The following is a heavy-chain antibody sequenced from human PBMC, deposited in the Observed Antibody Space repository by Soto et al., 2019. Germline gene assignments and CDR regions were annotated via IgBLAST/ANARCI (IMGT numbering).Heavy chain of an antibody. Sequence: EVQLVQSGAEVKKPGESLRISCKGSGYSFTSYWISWVRQMPGKGLEWMGRIDPSDSYTNYSPSFQGHVTIPADKSMSTAYLQWSSLKASDSVMSYCAGLGYCSGGRCYCGSWYFDLWGRGTLVTVSS. J-gene: IGHJ2*01. V-gene: IGHV5-10-1*01. CDR2: IDPSDSYT. D-gene: IGHD2-15*01. CDR1: GYSFTSYW. CDR3: AGLGYCSGGRCYCGSWYFDL.